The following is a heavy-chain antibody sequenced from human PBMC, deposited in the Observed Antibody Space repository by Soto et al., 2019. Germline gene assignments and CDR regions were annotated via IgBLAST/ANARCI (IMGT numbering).Heavy chain of an antibody. CDR2: IIPIFGIG. V-gene: IGHV1-69*01. J-gene: IGHJ6*02. CDR1: GGTFNRYA. CDR3: ASLAITLFGVVSIPPHYYSEMDV. Sequence: QVQLVQSGAEVKKPGSSVKVSCKASGGTFNRYAISWVRQAPGQGLEWMGGIIPIFGIGNDAQRFQGRVTITADESTGTAYMELSSLRSEDTGVYYCASLAITLFGVVSIPPHYYSEMDVWGQGTTVTVSS. D-gene: IGHD3-3*01.